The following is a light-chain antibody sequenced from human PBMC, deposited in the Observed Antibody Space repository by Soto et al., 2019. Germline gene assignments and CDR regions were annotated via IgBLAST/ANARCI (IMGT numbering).Light chain of an antibody. Sequence: EIVLTQPPGTLSLSPGERGTLSCRASQSVSDNYLAWYQQKPGQAPRLLIYGASRRATGIPDRFSGSGSGTDFTLTISRLEPEDFAVYYCQQYGRSPFTFGPGTKVDFK. V-gene: IGKV3-20*01. J-gene: IGKJ3*01. CDR3: QQYGRSPFT. CDR1: QSVSDNY. CDR2: GAS.